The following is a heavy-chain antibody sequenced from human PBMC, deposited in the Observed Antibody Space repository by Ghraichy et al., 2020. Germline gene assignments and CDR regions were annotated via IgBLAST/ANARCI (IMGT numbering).Heavy chain of an antibody. CDR1: GYTFTGYY. Sequence: ASVKVSCKASGYTFTGYYMHWVRQAPGQGLEWMGWINPNSGGTNYAQKFQGRVTMTRDTSISTAYMELSRLRSDDTAVYYCARDAYCGGDCYSILYYYYYGMDVWGQGTTVTVSS. CDR3: ARDAYCGGDCYSILYYYYYGMDV. D-gene: IGHD2-21*02. CDR2: INPNSGGT. J-gene: IGHJ6*02. V-gene: IGHV1-2*02.